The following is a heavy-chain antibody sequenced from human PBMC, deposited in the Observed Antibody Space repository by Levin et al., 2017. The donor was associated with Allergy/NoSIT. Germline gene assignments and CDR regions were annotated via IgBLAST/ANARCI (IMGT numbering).Heavy chain of an antibody. CDR1: GGTINNYY. V-gene: IGHV4-59*01. CDR2: IYSIGST. CDR3: ARDRVIIGSTNYYYGMDV. Sequence: GSLRLSCTVSGGTINNYYWSWIRQPPGKGLQWLGHIYSIGSTNYNPSLKSRVTSSVDTSKNQFSLKLRSVTAADTAVYYCARDRVIIGSTNYYYGMDVWGQGTTVTVSS. D-gene: IGHD1-7*01. J-gene: IGHJ6*02.